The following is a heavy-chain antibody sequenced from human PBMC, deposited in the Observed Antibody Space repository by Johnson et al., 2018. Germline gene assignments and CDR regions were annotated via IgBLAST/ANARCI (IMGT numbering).Heavy chain of an antibody. Sequence: EVQLLETGGGLVQPGGSLRLSCAASGFTFSSYAMSWVRQAPGKGLAWVSTISGSGGSTYYADSVKGRFTISRDNSKTTRYLQMNSLRAEDTAVYYCAKGEWGGYSDGYPYDYYLDVWGKGTTVTVSS. CDR3: AKGEWGGYSDGYPYDYYLDV. CDR2: ISGSGGST. D-gene: IGHD5-18*01. J-gene: IGHJ6*03. V-gene: IGHV3-23*01. CDR1: GFTFSSYA.